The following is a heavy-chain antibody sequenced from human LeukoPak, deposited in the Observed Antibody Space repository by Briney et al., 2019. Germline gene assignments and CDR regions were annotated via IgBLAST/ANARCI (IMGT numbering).Heavy chain of an antibody. J-gene: IGHJ4*02. CDR1: GGSFSGYY. V-gene: IGHV4-34*01. D-gene: IGHD3-16*02. Sequence: PSETLSLTCAVYGGSFSGYYWSWLRQPPGKGLEWIGEINHSGSTNYNPSLKSRVTISVDTSKNQFSLKLSSVTAADTAVYYCARGGGFYDYVWGSYRFAYYFDYWGQGTLVTVSS. CDR2: INHSGST. CDR3: ARGGGFYDYVWGSYRFAYYFDY.